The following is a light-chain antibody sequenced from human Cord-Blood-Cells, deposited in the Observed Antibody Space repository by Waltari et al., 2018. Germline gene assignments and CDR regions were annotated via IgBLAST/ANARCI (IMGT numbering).Light chain of an antibody. CDR1: QSVLYSSNNKNY. Sequence: DFVMTPSPDSLAGSLGERATINCKSSQSVLYSSNNKNYLAWYQQKPGQPPKLLIYWASTRESGVPDRFSGSGSGTDFTLTISSLQAEDVAVYYCQQYYSTPYTFGQGTKLEIK. J-gene: IGKJ2*01. CDR2: WAS. CDR3: QQYYSTPYT. V-gene: IGKV4-1*01.